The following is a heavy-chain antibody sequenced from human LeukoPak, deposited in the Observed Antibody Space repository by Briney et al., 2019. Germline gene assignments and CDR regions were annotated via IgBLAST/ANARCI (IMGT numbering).Heavy chain of an antibody. Sequence: SETLSLTCAVSGGSISSGGYSWSWIRQPPGKGLEWIGYIYHSGSTYYNPSLKSRVTISVDRSKNQFSLKLSSVTAADTAVYYCARGRYFDWLLLLDYWGQGTLVTVSS. J-gene: IGHJ4*02. CDR2: IYHSGST. CDR1: GGSISSGGYS. V-gene: IGHV4-30-2*01. CDR3: ARGRYFDWLLLLDY. D-gene: IGHD3-9*01.